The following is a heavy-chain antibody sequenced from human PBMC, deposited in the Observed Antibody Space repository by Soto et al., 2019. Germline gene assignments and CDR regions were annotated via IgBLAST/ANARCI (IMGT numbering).Heavy chain of an antibody. CDR1: GGSISSSSYY. J-gene: IGHJ4*02. D-gene: IGHD6-6*01. CDR2: IYYSGST. CDR3: ARLGFAKQLVRGFDY. Sequence: PSETLSLTCTVSGGSISSSSYYWGWIRQPPGKGLEWIGSIYYSGSTYYNPSLKSRVTISVDTSKNQFSLKLSSVTAADTAVYYCARLGFAKQLVRGFDYWGQGTLVTVSS. V-gene: IGHV4-39*01.